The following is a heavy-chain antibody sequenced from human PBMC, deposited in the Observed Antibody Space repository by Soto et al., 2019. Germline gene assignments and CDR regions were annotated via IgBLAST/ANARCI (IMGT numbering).Heavy chain of an antibody. J-gene: IGHJ5*02. Sequence: EPLSLTCPIYGSTFSGFYWCWIRQPPGKGLQWLGEINHSGSTYYNPYLKIRCTVSVDTSKNQFSLKLSSVTAADSAVYYCARGKGGVTMVRGVITKADWFDPWGRGTLVT. V-gene: IGHV4-34*01. CDR1: GSTFSGFY. CDR2: INHSGST. D-gene: IGHD3-10*01. CDR3: ARGKGGVTMVRGVITKADWFDP.